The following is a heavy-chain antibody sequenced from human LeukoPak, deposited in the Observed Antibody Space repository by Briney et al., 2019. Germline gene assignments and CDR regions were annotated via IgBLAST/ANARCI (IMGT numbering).Heavy chain of an antibody. CDR3: ASYYYTSGTVDP. J-gene: IGHJ5*02. V-gene: IGHV3-48*03. CDR1: GFTFNSFE. D-gene: IGHD3-10*01. CDR2: ISSRGSTM. Sequence: PGGSLRLSCAASGFTFNSFEVIWVRQAPGKGLEWVSYISSRGSTMYYADSVKGRFTISIDNAKNSLYLQVNRVIAEDTAVYYCASYYYTSGTVDPWGQGTLVTVSS.